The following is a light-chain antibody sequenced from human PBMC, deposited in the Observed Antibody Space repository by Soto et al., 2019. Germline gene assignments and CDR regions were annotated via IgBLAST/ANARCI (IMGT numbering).Light chain of an antibody. J-gene: IGKJ5*01. CDR3: QQRSNWPPIT. V-gene: IGKV3-11*01. CDR1: QTVSDNY. Sequence: EIVLAQSPGTLSLSPGERATLSCRASQTVSDNYFAWYQHKAGQAPRLLIYDASNRATGIPARFSGSGSGTDFTLTISSLEPEDFAVYYCQQRSNWPPITFGQGTRLEIK. CDR2: DAS.